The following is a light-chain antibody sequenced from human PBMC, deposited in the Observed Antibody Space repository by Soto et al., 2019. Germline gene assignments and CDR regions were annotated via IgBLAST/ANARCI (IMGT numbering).Light chain of an antibody. J-gene: IGKJ2*01. V-gene: IGKV1-33*01. CDR1: QDISNY. CDR3: QQYDNLPPYT. CDR2: DAS. Sequence: DIPMTQSPSSLSASVGDRVTITCQASQDISNYLNWYQQKPGKAPKLLIYDASNLETGVPSRFSGSGCGTDFTFAISSLQPEDIATYYCQQYDNLPPYTFGQGTKLEIK.